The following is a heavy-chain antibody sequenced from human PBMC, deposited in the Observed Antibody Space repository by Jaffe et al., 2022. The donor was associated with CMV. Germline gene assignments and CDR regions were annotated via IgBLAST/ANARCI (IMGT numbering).Heavy chain of an antibody. Sequence: EVQLVQSGAEVKKPGESLKISCKGSGYSFTSYWIGWVRQMPGKGLEWMGIIYPGDSDTRYSPSFQGQVTISADKSISTAYLQWSSLKASDTAMYYCARHIWVGYSSGWYQPAYYWGQGTLVTVSS. CDR1: GYSFTSYW. V-gene: IGHV5-51*01. J-gene: IGHJ4*02. CDR3: ARHIWVGYSSGWYQPAYY. D-gene: IGHD6-19*01. CDR2: IYPGDSDT.